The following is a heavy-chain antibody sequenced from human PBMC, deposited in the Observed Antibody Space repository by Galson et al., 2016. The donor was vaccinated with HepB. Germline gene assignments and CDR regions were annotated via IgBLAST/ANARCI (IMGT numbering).Heavy chain of an antibody. Sequence: ETLSLTCAVYGGSFNEYYRDWIRQSPGKGLEWIGQINHSGRTSHNPSLQSRVTTSVDTSKKQFSLRLSSVTAADTAVYFCARGFPPAGNIAANFYYYYGMDVWGKGTAVTVSS. CDR2: INHSGRT. CDR3: ARGFPPAGNIAANFYYYYGMDV. V-gene: IGHV4-34*01. D-gene: IGHD6-6*01. J-gene: IGHJ6*04. CDR1: GGSFNEYY.